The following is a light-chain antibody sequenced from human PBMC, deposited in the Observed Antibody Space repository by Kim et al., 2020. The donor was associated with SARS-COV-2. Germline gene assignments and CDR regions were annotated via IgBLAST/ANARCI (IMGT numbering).Light chain of an antibody. Sequence: EIVMTQSPATLSVSPGERATLSCRASQSVSSKLAWYQQKPGQAPRVLIYGASTRATGIPARFSGSGSGTEFTLTISSLQSEDFAVYYCQQYNNWPPYTFGQGTKLEI. V-gene: IGKV3-15*01. CDR2: GAS. J-gene: IGKJ2*01. CDR1: QSVSSK. CDR3: QQYNNWPPYT.